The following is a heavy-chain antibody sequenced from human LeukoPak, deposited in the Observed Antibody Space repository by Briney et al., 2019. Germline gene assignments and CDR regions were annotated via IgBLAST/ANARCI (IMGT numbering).Heavy chain of an antibody. V-gene: IGHV4-59*08. Sequence: SETLSLTCTVSAGAISSSYWSWIRQPPGKGLEWIGYIYYSGSTNYNPSLKSRVTISVDTSKNQFSLKLNSVTAADTAVYYCARQGPLTTAVTTRTNPFDYWGQGTLVTVSS. CDR2: IYYSGST. CDR1: AGAISSSY. D-gene: IGHD4-11*01. CDR3: ARQGPLTTAVTTRTNPFDY. J-gene: IGHJ4*02.